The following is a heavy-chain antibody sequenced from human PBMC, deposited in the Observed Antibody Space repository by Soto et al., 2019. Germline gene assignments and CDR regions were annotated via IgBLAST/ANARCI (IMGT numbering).Heavy chain of an antibody. V-gene: IGHV3-23*01. CDR1: GFTFGSYA. CDR2: LTGRGAST. D-gene: IGHD1-26*01. CDR3: AQDFGGRRPFHY. J-gene: IGHJ4*02. Sequence: EVQLLESGGGLVQPGGSLRISCAASGFTFGSYAMTWVRQAPGKGLEWVSALTGRGASTYYADSVRSRFIISRDNSKNTLYLQMYSLRAEDTAVYYCAQDFGGRRPFHYWGQGTLVTVSS.